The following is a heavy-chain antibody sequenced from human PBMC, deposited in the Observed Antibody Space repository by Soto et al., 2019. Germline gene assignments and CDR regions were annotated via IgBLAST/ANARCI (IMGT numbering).Heavy chain of an antibody. D-gene: IGHD6-13*01. CDR2: ISNNGAHT. Sequence: EAQLVESGGGLVQPGGSLRLSCAASGFTFSNYEMHWVRQAPGKGLEYVSGISNNGAHTDYAKSVKGRFTISRDNSENTLYLQMGSLRAEDMALYYCLRRGYGSRWPNVYMDVWGKGTTVTVSS. CDR1: GFTFSNYE. CDR3: LRRGYGSRWPNVYMDV. J-gene: IGHJ6*03. V-gene: IGHV3-64*01.